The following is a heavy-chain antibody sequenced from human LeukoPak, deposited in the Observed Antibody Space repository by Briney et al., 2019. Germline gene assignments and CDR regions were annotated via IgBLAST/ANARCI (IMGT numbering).Heavy chain of an antibody. CDR1: GYTFTSYG. Sequence: ASVKVSCRASGYTFTSYGISWVRQAPGQGLEWMGWISAYNGNTNYAQKFQGRVTMTRNTSISTAYMELSSLRSEDTAVYYCARGRVGATDYWGQGTLVTVSS. D-gene: IGHD1-26*01. V-gene: IGHV1-18*01. CDR2: ISAYNGNT. J-gene: IGHJ4*02. CDR3: ARGRVGATDY.